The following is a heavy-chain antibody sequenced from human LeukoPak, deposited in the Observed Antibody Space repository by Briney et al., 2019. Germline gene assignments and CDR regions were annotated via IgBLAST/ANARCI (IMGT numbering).Heavy chain of an antibody. J-gene: IGHJ6*03. Sequence: GASVKVSCKASGYTFTGYYMHWVRQAPGQGLEWMGWINPNSGGTNYAQKFQGRVTMTRDTSISTAYMELSRLRSDDTAVYYCARGNIRYQLRNLPNMDVWGKGITVTVSS. CDR3: ARGNIRYQLRNLPNMDV. CDR1: GYTFTGYY. D-gene: IGHD2-2*01. V-gene: IGHV1-2*02. CDR2: INPNSGGT.